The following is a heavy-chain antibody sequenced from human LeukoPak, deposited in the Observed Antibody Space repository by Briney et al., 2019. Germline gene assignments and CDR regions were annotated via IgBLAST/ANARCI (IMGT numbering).Heavy chain of an antibody. CDR2: ISSSSSYI. CDR1: GFTFSSYS. Sequence: TGGSLRLSCAASGFTFSSYSMNWVRQAPGKGLEWISSISSSSSYIYYADSVKGRFTISRDNAKNSLYLQMNSLRAEDTAVYYCARVLVYYDSSGYHSWFDPWGQGTLVTVSS. D-gene: IGHD3-22*01. CDR3: ARVLVYYDSSGYHSWFDP. V-gene: IGHV3-21*01. J-gene: IGHJ5*02.